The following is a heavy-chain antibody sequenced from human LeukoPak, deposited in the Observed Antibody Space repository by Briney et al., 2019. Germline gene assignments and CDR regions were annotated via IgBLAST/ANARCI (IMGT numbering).Heavy chain of an antibody. CDR1: SGSISGYY. D-gene: IGHD6-19*01. J-gene: IGHJ1*01. Sequence: PSETLSLTCTVSSGSISGYYWSWIRQPPGKGLEWIGYIYYSGSTNYNPSLNSRVTISVDTSKNQFSLRLISVTAADTAVYYCARVYSSSGWYGSFQHWGQGTLVSVSS. CDR3: ARVYSSSGWYGSFQH. V-gene: IGHV4-59*01. CDR2: IYYSGST.